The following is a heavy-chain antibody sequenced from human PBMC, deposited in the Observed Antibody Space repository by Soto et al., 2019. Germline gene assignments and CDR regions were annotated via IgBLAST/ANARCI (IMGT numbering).Heavy chain of an antibody. Sequence: SETLSLTCTVSGGSISSYYWSWIRQPAGKGLEWIGRIYTSGSTNYNPSLKSRVTMSVDTSKNQFSLKLSSVTAADPAVYYCASGGITMGRGVISGTGWFDPWGQGTLVTVSS. V-gene: IGHV4-4*07. CDR2: IYTSGST. D-gene: IGHD3-10*01. J-gene: IGHJ5*02. CDR1: GGSISSYY. CDR3: ASGGITMGRGVISGTGWFDP.